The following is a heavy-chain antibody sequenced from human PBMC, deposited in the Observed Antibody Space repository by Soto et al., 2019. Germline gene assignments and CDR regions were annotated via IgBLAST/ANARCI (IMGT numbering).Heavy chain of an antibody. Sequence: SVKVSCKASGGTFNSYIITWVRQAPGQGLEWMGGIIPVSGTANYGPKFQDRVTITADTSTTTTYLELRSLTSEDTAVFFGARLYTKGWY. V-gene: IGHV1-69*06. CDR1: GGTFNSYI. CDR2: IIPVSGTA. CDR3: ARLYTKGWY. D-gene: IGHD2-8*01. J-gene: IGHJ2*01.